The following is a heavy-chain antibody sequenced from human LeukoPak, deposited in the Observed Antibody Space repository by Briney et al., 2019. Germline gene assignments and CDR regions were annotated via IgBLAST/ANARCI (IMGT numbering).Heavy chain of an antibody. D-gene: IGHD5-12*01. V-gene: IGHV3-23*01. CDR3: AKGGIVALTLFDY. Sequence: PGGSLRLSCAASRFTFSSYAMSWVRQAQGKGLDWVSTISGSTGSTYYADSVKGRFTISRDNSKNTLYLQMNSLRAEDMAVYYCAKGGIVALTLFDYWGQGTLVTVSS. CDR2: ISGSTGST. J-gene: IGHJ4*02. CDR1: RFTFSSYA.